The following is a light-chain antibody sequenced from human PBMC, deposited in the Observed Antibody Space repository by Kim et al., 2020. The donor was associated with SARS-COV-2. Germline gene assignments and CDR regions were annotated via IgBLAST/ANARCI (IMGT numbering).Light chain of an antibody. CDR2: AAS. CDR3: QQYRSSLWA. CDR1: QSISSTY. J-gene: IGKJ1*01. Sequence: PGKRATLSGRASQSISSTYLAWYQQKPGQAPRLLIYAASSRATGIPDRFSGRGSGTDFTLTISRLEPEDFAMYYCQQYRSSLWAFGQGTKVDIK. V-gene: IGKV3-20*01.